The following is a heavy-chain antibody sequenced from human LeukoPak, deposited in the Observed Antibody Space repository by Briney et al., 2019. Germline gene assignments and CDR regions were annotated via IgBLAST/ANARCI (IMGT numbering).Heavy chain of an antibody. V-gene: IGHV3-23*01. CDR2: ISGSGGST. Sequence: GGSLRLSCAASGVTFSSYAVSWVRQAPGKGLEWVSSISGSGGSTCYADSVKGRFTISRDNSKNMLYLQMNSLRAEDTAVYYCAKLLNNRYFDSNFDYWGQGTLVTVSS. CDR3: AKLLNNRYFDSNFDY. D-gene: IGHD3-9*01. J-gene: IGHJ4*02. CDR1: GVTFSSYA.